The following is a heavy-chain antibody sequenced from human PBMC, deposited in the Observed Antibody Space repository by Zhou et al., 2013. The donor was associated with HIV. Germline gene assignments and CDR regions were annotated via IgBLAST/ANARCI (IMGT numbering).Heavy chain of an antibody. J-gene: IGHJ3*02. D-gene: IGHD1-26*01. CDR2: IHPNNGAT. Sequence: QVQLLQSGTDVRKPGASVTVSCKASGYTFTSYFIHWVRRAPGQGLEWLGWIHPNNGATKSAQRFQGRVTMTRDASINTVYMDLSRLTSDDTAVYYCARAREISGSYLEDAFHIWGQGTRVTVSS. CDR1: GYTFTSYF. CDR3: ARAREISGSYLEDAFHI. V-gene: IGHV1-2*02.